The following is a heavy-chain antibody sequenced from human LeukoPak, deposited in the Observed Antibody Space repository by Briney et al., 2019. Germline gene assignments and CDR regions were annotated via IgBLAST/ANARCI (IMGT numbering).Heavy chain of an antibody. V-gene: IGHV4-31*03. CDR3: ASGDNDPLFDY. Sequence: SQTLSLTCTVSGGSISSGGYYWSWIRQHPGKGLEWIGSIYYSGSTNYNPSLQGRVTISLDTSRNQFSLKLSSVTAADTAVYYCASGDNDPLFDYWGQGTLVTVSS. D-gene: IGHD1-1*01. CDR2: IYYSGST. J-gene: IGHJ4*02. CDR1: GGSISSGGYY.